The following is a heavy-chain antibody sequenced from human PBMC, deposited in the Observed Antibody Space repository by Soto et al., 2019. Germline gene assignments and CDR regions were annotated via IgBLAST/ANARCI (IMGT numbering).Heavy chain of an antibody. CDR2: INAYNGDT. J-gene: IGHJ6*02. Sequence: QVQLVQSGAEVKKPGASVKVSCKASGYTFTSYGFSWVRQAPGQGLEWMGWINAYNGDTNYAQNLQGRVTMTTDTSTHTAYIELRSLRSDDTAVYYCARMGDVPYYYYGMDVWGQGTTVTVSS. CDR1: GYTFTSYG. CDR3: ARMGDVPYYYYGMDV. D-gene: IGHD3-16*01. V-gene: IGHV1-18*01.